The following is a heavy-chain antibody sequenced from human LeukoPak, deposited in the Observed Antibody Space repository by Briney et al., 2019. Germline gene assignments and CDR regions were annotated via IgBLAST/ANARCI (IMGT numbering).Heavy chain of an antibody. CDR3: ARDRGSGWYGPLWY. CDR1: GFTFSSYG. J-gene: IGHJ4*02. V-gene: IGHV3-33*01. D-gene: IGHD6-19*01. CDR2: IWYDGSNK. Sequence: PGRSLRLSCAASGFTFSSYGMHWVRQAPGKGLEWVAAIWYDGSNKYYADSVKGRFTISRDNSKNTLYLQMNSLRAEDTAVYYCARDRGSGWYGPLWYWDQGTLVTVSS.